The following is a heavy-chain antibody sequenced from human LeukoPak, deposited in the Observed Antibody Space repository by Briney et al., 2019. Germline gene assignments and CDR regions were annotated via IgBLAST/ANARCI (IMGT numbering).Heavy chain of an antibody. J-gene: IGHJ4*02. CDR2: IYYSGST. Sequence: PSETLSLTCTVSGGSISSYYWSWIRQPPGKGLEWIGYIYYSGSTNYNPSLKSRVTISVDTSKNQFSLKLSSVTAADTAVYYCARDQTTVMPDYWGQGTLVTVSS. CDR1: GGSISSYY. CDR3: ARDQTTVMPDY. D-gene: IGHD4-11*01. V-gene: IGHV4-59*12.